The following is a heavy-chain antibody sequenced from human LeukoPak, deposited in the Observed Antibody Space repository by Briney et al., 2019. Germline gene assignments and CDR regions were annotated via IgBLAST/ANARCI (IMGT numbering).Heavy chain of an antibody. D-gene: IGHD3-22*01. Sequence: GGSLRLSCAASGFTFNSYAMSWVRQAPGKGLEWVSSISGSGGSTYYTDSVKGRFTISRDNSKNTLYLQMNSLTAEDTAVYYCVKDQDSGAYSRFDYWGQGTLVTVSS. V-gene: IGHV3-23*01. CDR1: GFTFNSYA. J-gene: IGHJ4*02. CDR2: ISGSGGST. CDR3: VKDQDSGAYSRFDY.